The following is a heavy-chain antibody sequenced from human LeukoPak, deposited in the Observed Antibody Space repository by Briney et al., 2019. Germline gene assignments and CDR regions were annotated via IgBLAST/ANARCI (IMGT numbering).Heavy chain of an antibody. CDR1: GYTFTGHY. V-gene: IGHV1-2*06. J-gene: IGHJ4*02. CDR2: INPNNGGA. CDR3: ARDRGTSRITMKVVAENIFDY. Sequence: GASVKVSCKASGYTFTGHYLHWVRQAPGQGLEWMGRINPNNGGASYAQKFQGRVTMTRDTSISTAYMELSGLISDDTAVYYCARDRGTSRITMKVVAENIFDYWGQGTLATVSS. D-gene: IGHD3-22*01.